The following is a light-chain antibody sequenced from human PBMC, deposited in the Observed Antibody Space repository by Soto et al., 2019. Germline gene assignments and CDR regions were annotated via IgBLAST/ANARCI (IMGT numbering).Light chain of an antibody. Sequence: QAVVTQSPSASASLGASVKLTCTLSSGHSRYAIAWHQQQPEKGPRYLMKLNSDGSHSKGDGIPDRFSGSSSGAERYLTISRLQSEDEADSYCQTWGTGMGVFGGGTKLTVL. J-gene: IGLJ3*02. CDR2: LNSDGSH. V-gene: IGLV4-69*01. CDR1: SGHSRYA. CDR3: QTWGTGMGV.